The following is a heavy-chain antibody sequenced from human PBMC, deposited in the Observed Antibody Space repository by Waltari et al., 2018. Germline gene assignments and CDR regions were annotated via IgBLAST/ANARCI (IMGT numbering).Heavy chain of an antibody. V-gene: IGHV3-74*01. Sequence: EVQLVESGGGLVQPGGSLRRSCESAGFTFSSYWMYWVRQAPGKGLVWVSRIHADGSATTYADSVMGRFTISRDNAKNTVFLQMNSLRAEDKAVYYCARGGHFDWLPTDYWGQGTLVTVSS. J-gene: IGHJ4*02. CDR2: IHADGSAT. D-gene: IGHD3-9*01. CDR1: GFTFSSYW. CDR3: ARGGHFDWLPTDY.